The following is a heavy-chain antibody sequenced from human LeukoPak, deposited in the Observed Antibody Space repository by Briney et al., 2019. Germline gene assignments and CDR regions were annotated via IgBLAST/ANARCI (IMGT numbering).Heavy chain of an antibody. Sequence: ASVKVSCKASGYTFTSYGISWVRQAPGQGLEWMGRISAYNGNTNYAQKLQGRVTMTTDTSTSTAYMELRSLRSDDTAVYYCARDLGELEWSYYFDYWGQGTLVTVSS. D-gene: IGHD1-1*01. CDR2: ISAYNGNT. CDR1: GYTFTSYG. CDR3: ARDLGELEWSYYFDY. J-gene: IGHJ4*02. V-gene: IGHV1-18*01.